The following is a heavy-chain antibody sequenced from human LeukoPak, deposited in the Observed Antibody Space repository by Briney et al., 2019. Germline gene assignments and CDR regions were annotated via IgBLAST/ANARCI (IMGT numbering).Heavy chain of an antibody. CDR3: ARERKQWLVDGDYFDY. D-gene: IGHD6-19*01. Sequence: GRSLRLSCATSGFNFGSYWMSWVRQAPGKGMEWVANINQPGSTKYYVDSVRGRFTISRDNAKNSLFLQMNSLRAEDTAVYYCARERKQWLVDGDYFDYWGQGTLVTFSS. V-gene: IGHV3-7*01. CDR2: INQPGSTK. J-gene: IGHJ4*02. CDR1: GFNFGSYW.